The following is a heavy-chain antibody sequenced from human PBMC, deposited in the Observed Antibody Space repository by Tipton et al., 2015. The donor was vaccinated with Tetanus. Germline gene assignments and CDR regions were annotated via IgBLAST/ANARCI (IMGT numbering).Heavy chain of an antibody. Sequence: SLRLSCAASGFTFSTYAMHWVRQAPGKGLEWVAVISYDGSNKYYADSVKGRFTISRDNSKNTLYLQMNSLRAEDTAVYYCARDSSDHCSGGSCYSGGWFDPWGQGTLVTVSS. CDR1: GFTFSTYA. CDR2: ISYDGSNK. V-gene: IGHV3-30-3*01. CDR3: ARDSSDHCSGGSCYSGGWFDP. J-gene: IGHJ5*02. D-gene: IGHD2-15*01.